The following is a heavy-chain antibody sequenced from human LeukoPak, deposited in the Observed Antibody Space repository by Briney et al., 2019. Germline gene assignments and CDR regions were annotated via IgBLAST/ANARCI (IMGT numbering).Heavy chain of an antibody. CDR2: IYWNDDK. D-gene: IGHD5-24*01. CDR3: ARGRGWLQLGDY. Sequence: SGPTLVNPTQTLTLTCTFSGFSLSTSGVGVGWIRQPPGKALEWHALIYWNDDKRYSPSLKSRLTITKDTSKNQVVLTMTNMDPVDTATYYCARGRGWLQLGDYWGQGTLVTVSS. CDR1: GFSLSTSGVG. V-gene: IGHV2-5*01. J-gene: IGHJ4*02.